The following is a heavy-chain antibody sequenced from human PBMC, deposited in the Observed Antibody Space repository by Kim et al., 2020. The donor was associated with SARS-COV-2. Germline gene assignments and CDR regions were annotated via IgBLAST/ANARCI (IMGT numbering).Heavy chain of an antibody. CDR2: INASGGST. Sequence: ASVKVSCKASGYIFTTYYIYWVRQAPGQGLEWMGMINASGGSTRFAQKFQGRLTMTRDTSTSTVYMELSSLRSDDTAAYYCARAGGSSPPFYYYYSMDVWGTGTTVTVSS. CDR1: GYIFTTYY. J-gene: IGHJ6*03. V-gene: IGHV1-46*01. D-gene: IGHD6-6*01. CDR3: ARAGGSSPPFYYYYSMDV.